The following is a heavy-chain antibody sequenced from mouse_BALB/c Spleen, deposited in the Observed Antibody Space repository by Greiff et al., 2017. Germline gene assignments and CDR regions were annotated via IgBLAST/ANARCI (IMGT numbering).Heavy chain of an antibody. CDR2: IDPENGDT. V-gene: IGHV14-4*02. CDR1: GFNIKDYY. D-gene: IGHD2-14*01. CDR3: DARYDDYAMDY. J-gene: IGHJ4*01. Sequence: VQLKESGAELVRSGASVKLSCTASGFNIKDYYMHWVKQRPEQGLEWIGWIDPENGDTEYAPKFQGKATMTADTSSNTAYLQLSSLTSEDTAVYYCDARYDDYAMDYWGQGTSVTVSS.